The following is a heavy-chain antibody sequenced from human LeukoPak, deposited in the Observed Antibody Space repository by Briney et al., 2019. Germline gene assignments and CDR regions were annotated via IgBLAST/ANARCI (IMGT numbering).Heavy chain of an antibody. J-gene: IGHJ6*02. V-gene: IGHV1-24*01. CDR3: ATDVTNEYRPTDV. D-gene: IGHD2/OR15-2a*01. CDR1: GYTLSELP. Sequence: GASVKVSCKVSGYTLSELPIHWVRQAPGKGLEWMGGFNLEDGETVYTQKFQDRVTMTMDTSTDTAYIELSSLRSDDTAVYYCATDVTNEYRPTDVWGQGTTVTVSS. CDR2: FNLEDGET.